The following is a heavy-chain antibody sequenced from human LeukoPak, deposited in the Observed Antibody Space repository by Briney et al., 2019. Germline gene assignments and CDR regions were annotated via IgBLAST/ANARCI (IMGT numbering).Heavy chain of an antibody. CDR2: ISGSGDST. V-gene: IGHV3-23*01. CDR3: AKDERNWNYNLASQTYD. J-gene: IGHJ4*02. D-gene: IGHD1-7*01. Sequence: GGSLRLSCAASGFTFSSYAMSWVRQAPGKGLEWVSAISGSGDSTYYADSVKGRFTISRDNSKNTLYLQMSSLRAEDTAVYYCAKDERNWNYNLASQTYDWGQGTLVTVSS. CDR1: GFTFSSYA.